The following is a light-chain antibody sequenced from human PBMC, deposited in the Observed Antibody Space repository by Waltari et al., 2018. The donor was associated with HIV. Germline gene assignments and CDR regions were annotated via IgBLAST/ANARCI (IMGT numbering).Light chain of an antibody. V-gene: IGKV2-30*01. CDR1: QRLIYSVGHTY. CDR3: LQATHWPLT. CDR2: KIS. Sequence: DVVLTQSPLSLLVTIGHQASHSSLTSQRLIYSVGHTYLNWFHQRPGQSPWLLIYKISNRDSGVPDRFSGSGSGTDFTLKIRRVEAEDVGVYYCLQATHWPLTFGGGTKVEIK. J-gene: IGKJ4*01.